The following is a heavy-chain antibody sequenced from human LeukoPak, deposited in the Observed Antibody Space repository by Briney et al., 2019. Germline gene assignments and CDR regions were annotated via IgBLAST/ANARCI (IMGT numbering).Heavy chain of an antibody. J-gene: IGHJ3*02. D-gene: IGHD5-18*01. CDR2: IYYSGST. CDR1: GGSISSGGYY. Sequence: SETLSLTCTVSGGSISSGGYYWSWIRQHPGKGLEWIGYIYYSGSTYYNPSLKSRVTISVGTSKNQFSLKLSSVTAADTAVYYCARDSPHSYGYDDAFDIWGQGTMVTVSS. V-gene: IGHV4-31*03. CDR3: ARDSPHSYGYDDAFDI.